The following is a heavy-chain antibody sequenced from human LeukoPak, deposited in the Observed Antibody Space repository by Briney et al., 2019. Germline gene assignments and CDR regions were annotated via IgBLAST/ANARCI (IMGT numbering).Heavy chain of an antibody. CDR3: ARDSTVGDYESGYFDY. D-gene: IGHD4-17*01. Sequence: TLSLTCTVSGGSISSGGYSWSWIRQHPGKGLEWIGYIYYSGSTYYNPSLKSRVTISVDTSKNQFSLKLSSVTAADTAVYYCARDSTVGDYESGYFDYWGQGTLVTVSS. J-gene: IGHJ4*02. CDR1: GGSISSGGYS. CDR2: IYYSGST. V-gene: IGHV4-31*03.